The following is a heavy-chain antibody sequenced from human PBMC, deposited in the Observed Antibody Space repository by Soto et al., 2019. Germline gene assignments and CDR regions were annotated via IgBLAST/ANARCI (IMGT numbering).Heavy chain of an antibody. CDR3: ARGLILWFGELSRRGGYYYYMDV. J-gene: IGHJ6*03. Sequence: QVQLQQWGAGLLKPSETLSLTCAVYGGSFSGYQWSWIRQTPGKGLEWIGEINDSGNINYNPSLKSRVPIWVDRAKKQMSLKLSSVTAADTAVYYCARGLILWFGELSRRGGYYYYMDVWGKGTRVTVSS. CDR1: GGSFSGYQ. V-gene: IGHV4-34*01. D-gene: IGHD3-10*01. CDR2: INDSGNI.